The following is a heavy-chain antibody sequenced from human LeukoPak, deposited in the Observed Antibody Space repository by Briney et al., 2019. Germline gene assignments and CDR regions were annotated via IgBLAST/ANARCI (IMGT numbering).Heavy chain of an antibody. J-gene: IGHJ3*02. V-gene: IGHV3-48*01. D-gene: IGHD3-9*01. Sequence: GGSLRLSCAASGFTFSSYSMNWVRQAPGEGLGWGSYISSSSSTIYYADSVKGRFAISRDNAKNSLYLQMNSLRAEDTAVYYCTAYTYYDILTGLDAFDIWGQGTMVTVSS. CDR3: TAYTYYDILTGLDAFDI. CDR2: ISSSSSTI. CDR1: GFTFSSYS.